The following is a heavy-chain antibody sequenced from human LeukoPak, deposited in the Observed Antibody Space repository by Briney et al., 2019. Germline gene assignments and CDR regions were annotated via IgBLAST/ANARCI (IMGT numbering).Heavy chain of an antibody. CDR1: GFTFSSYW. CDR2: IKQDGSEK. V-gene: IGHV3-7*01. Sequence: GGSLRLSCAASGFTFSSYWMSWVRQAPGKGLGWVANIKQDGSEKYYVDSVKGRFTISRDNSKSTLYLQMSSLRAEDTAVYYCATGGIASSFAYWGEGTLVTVSS. CDR3: ATGGIASSFAY. J-gene: IGHJ4*02. D-gene: IGHD6-13*01.